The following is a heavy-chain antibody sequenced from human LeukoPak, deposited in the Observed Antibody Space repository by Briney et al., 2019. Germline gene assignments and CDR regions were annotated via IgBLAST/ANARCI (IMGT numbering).Heavy chain of an antibody. Sequence: PGGSLRLSCTASGFTFNRYNMHWVRQAPGKGLEWVALILNDGSNEYYIDSVKGRFSISRDNSKDTLYLQMNSLRGEDTAMYYCAKDRGDTYAHPFDSWGQGTQVTVSS. J-gene: IGHJ4*02. CDR1: GFTFNRYN. V-gene: IGHV3-30*18. CDR3: AKDRGDTYAHPFDS. CDR2: ILNDGSNE. D-gene: IGHD5-18*01.